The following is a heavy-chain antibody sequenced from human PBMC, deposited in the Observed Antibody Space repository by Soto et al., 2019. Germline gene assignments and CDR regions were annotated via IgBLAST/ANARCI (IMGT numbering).Heavy chain of an antibody. D-gene: IGHD6-6*01. Sequence: PSETLSLTCTVSGGSISSGGYYWSCIRQHPGKGLEWIGYIYYSGSTYYNPSLKSRVTISVDTSKNQFSLKLSSVTAADTAVYYCARESITARLIDYWGQGTLVTVSS. V-gene: IGHV4-31*03. J-gene: IGHJ4*02. CDR3: ARESITARLIDY. CDR2: IYYSGST. CDR1: GGSISSGGYY.